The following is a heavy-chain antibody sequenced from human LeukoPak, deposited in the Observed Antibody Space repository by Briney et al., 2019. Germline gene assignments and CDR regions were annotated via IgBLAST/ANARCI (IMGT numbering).Heavy chain of an antibody. CDR1: GFTFSSYG. CDR2: IRYDGSNK. J-gene: IGHJ4*02. D-gene: IGHD2-2*01. Sequence: GGSLRLSCAASGFTFSSYGMHWVRQAPGKGLEWVAFIRYDGSNKYYADSVKGRFTISRDNSKNTLYLQMNSLRAEDTAVYYCARHVPTFGGYCSSTSCYGGIDYWGQGTLVTVSS. CDR3: ARHVPTFGGYCSSTSCYGGIDY. V-gene: IGHV3-30*02.